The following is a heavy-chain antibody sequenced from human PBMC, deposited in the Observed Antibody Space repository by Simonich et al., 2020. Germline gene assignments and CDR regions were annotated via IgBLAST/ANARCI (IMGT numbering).Heavy chain of an antibody. CDR3: ARASRGTWWYYYFDY. J-gene: IGHJ4*02. D-gene: IGHD2-15*01. V-gene: IGHV1-18*01. CDR1: GYTFTSYG. CDR2: MSTYNGNT. Sequence: QVQLVQSGAEVKKPGASVKVSCKASGYTFTSYGISGVRQAPGQGLEWRGWMSTYNGNTNYAQKHQGRVTMTTDTSTSTAYMELRSLRSDDTAVYYCARASRGTWWYYYFDYWGQGTLVTVSS.